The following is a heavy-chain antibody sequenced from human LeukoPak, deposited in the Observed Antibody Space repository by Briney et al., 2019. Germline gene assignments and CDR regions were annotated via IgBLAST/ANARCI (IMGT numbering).Heavy chain of an antibody. CDR1: GGSISSGDYY. V-gene: IGHV4-30-4*08. Sequence: KTSETLSLTCTVSGGSISSGDYYWSWIRQPPGKGLEWIGYIYYSGSTYYNPSLKSRVTISVDTSKNQFSLKLSSVTAADTAVYYCARAPYYYYYMDVWGKGTTVTVSS. CDR3: ARAPYYYYYMDV. CDR2: IYYSGST. J-gene: IGHJ6*03.